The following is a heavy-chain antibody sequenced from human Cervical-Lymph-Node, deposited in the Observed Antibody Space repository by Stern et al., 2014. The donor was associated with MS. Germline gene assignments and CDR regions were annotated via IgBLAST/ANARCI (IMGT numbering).Heavy chain of an antibody. J-gene: IGHJ4*02. CDR2: LFPGGSDI. CDR3: ARQRYFDY. V-gene: IGHV5-51*01. Sequence: EVQLEESGPEVKRPGESLKISCQASGYTFTSYWIGWVRQMPGKGLEGIAILFPGGSDIRYSHCFTGQVSIAASKPSSTASLQWNNMKAPDPAIYYCARQRYFDYWGQGTLVTVSS. CDR1: GYTFTSYW.